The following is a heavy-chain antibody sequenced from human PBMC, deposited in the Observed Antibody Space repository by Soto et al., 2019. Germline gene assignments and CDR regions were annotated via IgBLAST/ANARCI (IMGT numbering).Heavy chain of an antibody. J-gene: IGHJ4*02. CDR2: INPSGGST. CDR3: ARGASVYSGSYYNAFDY. V-gene: IGHV1-46*03. CDR1: GYTFTSYY. D-gene: IGHD3-10*01. Sequence: ASVKVSCKASGYTFTSYYMHWVRQAPGQGLEWMGIINPSGGSTSYAQKFQGRVTMTRDTSTSTVYMELSSLRSEDTAVYYCARGASVYSGSYYNAFDYWGQGTLVTVSS.